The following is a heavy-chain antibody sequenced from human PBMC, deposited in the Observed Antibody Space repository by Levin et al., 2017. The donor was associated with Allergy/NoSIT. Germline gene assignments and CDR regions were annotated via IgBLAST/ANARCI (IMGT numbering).Heavy chain of an antibody. CDR2: INHSGST. V-gene: IGHV4-34*01. CDR3: VRGFYGY. D-gene: IGHD3-16*01. CDR1: GGSFSDYS. Sequence: SETLSLTCAVYGGSFSDYSWSWIRQPPGKGLEWIGEINHSGSTNYNPSLESRVTMSVDTSKRRFSLKLISVTAADTAVYYCVRGFYGYWGQGTRVTVTS. J-gene: IGHJ4*02.